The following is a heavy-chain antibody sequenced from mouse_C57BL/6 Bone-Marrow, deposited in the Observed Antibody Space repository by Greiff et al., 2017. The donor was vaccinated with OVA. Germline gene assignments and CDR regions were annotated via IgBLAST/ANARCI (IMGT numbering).Heavy chain of an antibody. CDR3: ARRDYYGSSYVRSYFDY. CDR1: GYTFTGYW. V-gene: IGHV1-9*01. CDR2: ILPGSGST. D-gene: IGHD1-1*01. J-gene: IGHJ2*01. Sequence: VKLQESGAELMKPGASVKLSCKATGYTFTGYWIEWVKQRPGHGLEWIGEILPGSGSTNYNEKFKGKATFTADTSSNTAYMQLSSLTTEDSAIYYCARRDYYGSSYVRSYFDYWGQGTTLTVSS.